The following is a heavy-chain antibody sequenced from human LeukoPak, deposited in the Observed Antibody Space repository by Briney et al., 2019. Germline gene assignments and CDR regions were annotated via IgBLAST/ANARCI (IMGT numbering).Heavy chain of an antibody. D-gene: IGHD6-19*01. CDR3: VIHDLGSGWYYYYYGMDV. Sequence: PGGSLRLSCSASGFTFSSYAMHWVCQAPGKGLEYVSAISSNGGSTYYADSVKGRFTISRDNSKNTLYLQMSSLRAEDTAVYYCVIHDLGSGWYYYYYGMDVWGQGTTVTVSS. CDR2: ISSNGGST. CDR1: GFTFSSYA. J-gene: IGHJ6*02. V-gene: IGHV3-64D*06.